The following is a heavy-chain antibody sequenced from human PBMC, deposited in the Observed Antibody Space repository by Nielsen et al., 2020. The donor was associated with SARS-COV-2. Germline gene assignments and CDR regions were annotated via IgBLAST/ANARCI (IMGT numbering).Heavy chain of an antibody. CDR2: IYYSGNT. V-gene: IGHV4-59*13. CDR1: GDSIRNSY. CDR3: ARDDDNWGSLAY. Sequence: SETLSLTCGVYGDSIRNSYWHWIRQSPGKGLEWIGYIYYSGNTNYNPSLKSRVTISVDTSKNQFSLKLSSVTAADTAVYYCARDDDNWGSLAYWGQGTLVTVSS. J-gene: IGHJ4*02. D-gene: IGHD7-27*01.